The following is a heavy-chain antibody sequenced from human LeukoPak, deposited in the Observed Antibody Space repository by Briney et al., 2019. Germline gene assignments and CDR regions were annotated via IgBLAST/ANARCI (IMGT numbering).Heavy chain of an antibody. D-gene: IGHD1-7*01. CDR3: ASARNELKDAFDI. Sequence: SETLSLTCAVYGGSFSGYYWSWIRQPPGKGLEWIGEINHSGSTNYNPSLKSRVTISVDTSKNQFSLKLSSVTAADTAVYYCASARNELKDAFDIWGQGTMVTVSS. J-gene: IGHJ3*02. CDR1: GGSFSGYY. V-gene: IGHV4-34*01. CDR2: INHSGST.